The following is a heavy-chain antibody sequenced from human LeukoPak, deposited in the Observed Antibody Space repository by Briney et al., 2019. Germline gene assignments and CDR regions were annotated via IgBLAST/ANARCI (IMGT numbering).Heavy chain of an antibody. CDR2: INAGNGNT. CDR3: ARAPYDSWSGYYVPLPFDY. Sequence: ASVKVSCKASGYTFTSYAMHWVRQAPGQRLEWMGWINAGNGNTKYSQKFQGRVTITRDTSASTAYMELSSLRSEDTAVYYCARAPYDSWSGYYVPLPFDYWGQGTLVTVSS. J-gene: IGHJ4*02. CDR1: GYTFTSYA. D-gene: IGHD3-3*01. V-gene: IGHV1-3*01.